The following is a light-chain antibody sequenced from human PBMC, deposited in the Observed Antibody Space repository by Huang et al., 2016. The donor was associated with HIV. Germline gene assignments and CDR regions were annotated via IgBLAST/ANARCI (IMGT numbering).Light chain of an antibody. V-gene: IGKV3-15*01. Sequence: ETVMTQSPATLSVSPGERASLSCRASQSVCSNLAWFQQKPGQAPRLLIYGASYRAAGIPARFSGSGSGREFTLTISSLQSEDSAVYYCQQYNNWPPVTFGGGTKVEIK. CDR2: GAS. CDR3: QQYNNWPPVT. CDR1: QSVCSN. J-gene: IGKJ4*01.